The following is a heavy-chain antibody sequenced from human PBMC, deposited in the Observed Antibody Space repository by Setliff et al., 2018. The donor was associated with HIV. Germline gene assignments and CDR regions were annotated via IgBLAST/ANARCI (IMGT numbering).Heavy chain of an antibody. CDR1: GGSLTNYY. V-gene: IGHV4-34*12. CDR2: IVDSGAT. J-gene: IGHJ6*02. D-gene: IGHD2-8*02. CDR3: ARVPSCADSWCYMYYYYYYGMDV. Sequence: SETLSLTCALYGGSLTNYYWTWTRKSPGKGLEWIGEIVDSGATTYNPSLKSRVTILLDTSKKQFSLKLNSVTAADAAVYYCARVPSCADSWCYMYYYYYYGMDVWGQGTTVTVS.